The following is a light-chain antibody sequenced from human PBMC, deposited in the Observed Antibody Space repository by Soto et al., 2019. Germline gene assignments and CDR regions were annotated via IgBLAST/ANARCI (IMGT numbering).Light chain of an antibody. J-gene: IGKJ1*01. Sequence: EIVLTQSPGTLSLSPGERATLSCRASQSVSSSYLAWYQQKPGQAPRLLIYGASSRATGIPDRFSGSGSGTDFTLTISRLEPEDFAVYYLKQYGSSPPWTFGQGTKVEIK. V-gene: IGKV3-20*01. CDR1: QSVSSSY. CDR2: GAS. CDR3: KQYGSSPPWT.